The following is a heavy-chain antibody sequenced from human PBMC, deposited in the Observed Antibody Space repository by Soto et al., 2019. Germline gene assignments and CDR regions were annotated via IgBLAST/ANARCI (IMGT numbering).Heavy chain of an antibody. Sequence: GGSLRLSCAASGFTFSKYGMHWVRQAPGKGLEWVALIWNDGIRKVYVDSVKGRFTISRDNSKNTLDLQMNNLRDEDTAVYYCARDDDNDADALDYWGPGTLVTVSS. CDR2: IWNDGIRK. V-gene: IGHV3-33*01. CDR3: ARDDDNDADALDY. CDR1: GFTFSKYG. J-gene: IGHJ4*02.